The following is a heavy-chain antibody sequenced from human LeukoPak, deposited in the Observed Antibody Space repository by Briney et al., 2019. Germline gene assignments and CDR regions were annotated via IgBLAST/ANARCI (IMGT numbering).Heavy chain of an antibody. D-gene: IGHD3-10*01. V-gene: IGHV4-4*09. CDR2: IYATGNT. CDR1: GGSMSDHY. Sequence: SGTLSLTCAVSGGSMSDHYWSWIRQTPGTTLEWIGYIYATGNTNYNPSLKGRVTISLDTSKNHFSLRLRSVTAADTALYYCARHFRRDYPDSGSSQYFHYIDVWGKGTTVVVSS. J-gene: IGHJ6*03. CDR3: ARHFRRDYPDSGSSQYFHYIDV.